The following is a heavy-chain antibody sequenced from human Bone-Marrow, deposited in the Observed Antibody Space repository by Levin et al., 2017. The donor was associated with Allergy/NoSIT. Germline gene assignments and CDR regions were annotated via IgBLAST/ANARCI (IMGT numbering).Heavy chain of an antibody. V-gene: IGHV4-59*01. CDR3: ARASSGSPRSNFDS. D-gene: IGHD3-10*01. CDR2: IYYSGST. CDR1: GGPINNYY. Sequence: SCTVSGGPINNYYWSWIRQPPGKGLEWIGYIYYSGSTNYNPSLKSRVTISVDTSKNLFSLNLSSVTATDTARYYCARASSGSPRSNFDSWGQGALVTVSS. J-gene: IGHJ4*02.